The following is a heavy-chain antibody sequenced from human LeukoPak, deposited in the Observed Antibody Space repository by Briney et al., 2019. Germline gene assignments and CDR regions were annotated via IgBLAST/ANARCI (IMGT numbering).Heavy chain of an antibody. Sequence: GGSLRLSCAASGFTFDDYTMHWVRQAPGKGLEWVSLISWDGGSTYYADSVKGRFTISRDNSKNSLYLQMNSLRTEDTALYYCAKDIIPQSTFSVAGPGDYWGQGTLVTVSS. V-gene: IGHV3-43*01. CDR1: GFTFDDYT. CDR2: ISWDGGST. CDR3: AKDIIPQSTFSVAGPGDY. J-gene: IGHJ4*02. D-gene: IGHD6-19*01.